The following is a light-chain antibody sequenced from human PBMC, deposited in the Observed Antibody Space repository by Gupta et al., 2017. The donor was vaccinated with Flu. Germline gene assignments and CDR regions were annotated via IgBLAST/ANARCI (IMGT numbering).Light chain of an antibody. CDR2: KAS. CDR1: QSLSSW. J-gene: IGKJ1*01. V-gene: IGKV1-5*03. Sequence: PSTLSAYVGDRVTITCRASQSLSSWLAWYQQKPGKAPNLLIYKASNLESGVPSTFSGSGSGTEFTLTISSLQPDDFATYYCQQEDSYSVTFGRGTKVEI. CDR3: QQEDSYSVT.